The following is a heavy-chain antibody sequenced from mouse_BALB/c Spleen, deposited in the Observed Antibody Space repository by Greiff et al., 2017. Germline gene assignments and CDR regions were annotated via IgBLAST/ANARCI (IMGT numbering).Heavy chain of an antibody. J-gene: IGHJ4*01. D-gene: IGHD2-1*01. V-gene: IGHV5-17*02. CDR3: ARSGGKREYYAMDY. CDR1: GFTFSSFG. CDR2: ISSGSSTI. Sequence: EVMLVESGGGLVQPGGSRKLSCAASGFTFSSFGMHWVRQAPEKGLEWVAYISSGSSTIYYADTVKGRFTISRDNPKNTLFLQMTSLRSEDTAMYYCARSGGKREYYAMDYWGQGTSVTVSS.